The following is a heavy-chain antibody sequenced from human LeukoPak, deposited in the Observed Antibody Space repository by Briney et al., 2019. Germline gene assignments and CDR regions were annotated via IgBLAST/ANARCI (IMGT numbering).Heavy chain of an antibody. CDR1: GYTFTSYY. CDR3: ARACSGGSCYSGRDWFDP. Sequence: GASVKVSCRASGYTFTSYYMHWVRQAPGQGLEWMGIINPSGGSTSYARKFQGRVTMTRDTSTSTVYMELSSLRSEDTAMYYCARACSGGSCYSGRDWFDPWGQGTLVTVSS. D-gene: IGHD2-15*01. V-gene: IGHV1-46*01. J-gene: IGHJ5*02. CDR2: INPSGGST.